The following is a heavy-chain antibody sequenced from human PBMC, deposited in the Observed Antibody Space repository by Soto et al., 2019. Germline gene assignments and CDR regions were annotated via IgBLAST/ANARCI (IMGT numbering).Heavy chain of an antibody. CDR3: AKGGREGYYFDN. CDR2: IPGSGGRGAGP. D-gene: IGHD1-26*01. J-gene: IGHJ4*02. CDR1: GFTFSIYA. V-gene: IGHV3-23*01. Sequence: GSLRLSCAASGFTFSIYAMNWVRQAPGQGLEWVSGIPGSGGRGAGPYYADSVKDRFTISRDNSKNTLYLQMNSLRAGDTAIYYCAKGGREGYYFDNWGQGT.